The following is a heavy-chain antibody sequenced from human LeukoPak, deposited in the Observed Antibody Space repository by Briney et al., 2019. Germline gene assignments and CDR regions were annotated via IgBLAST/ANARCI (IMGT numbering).Heavy chain of an antibody. CDR3: ARVALGISDWYFDL. J-gene: IGHJ2*01. Sequence: SETLSLTCAVYGGSFSGYYWSWIRKPAGKGLEWIGRIYTSGSTNYNPSLKSRVTMSVDTSKNQFSLKLSSVTAADTAVYYCARVALGISDWYFDLWGRGTLVTVSS. CDR2: IYTSGST. V-gene: IGHV4-59*10. D-gene: IGHD7-27*01. CDR1: GGSFSGYY.